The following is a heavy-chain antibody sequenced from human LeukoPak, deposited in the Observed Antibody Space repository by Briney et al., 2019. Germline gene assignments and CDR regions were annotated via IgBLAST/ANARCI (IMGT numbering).Heavy chain of an antibody. Sequence: GASVKVSCKASGGTFRSYAISWVRQAPGQGLEWMGWINPNSGGTNYAQKFQGRVTMTRDTSISTAYMELSRLRSDDTAVYYCARCPSIVGATPSGWFDPWGQGTLVTVSS. CDR1: GGTFRSYA. J-gene: IGHJ5*02. CDR3: ARCPSIVGATPSGWFDP. CDR2: INPNSGGT. V-gene: IGHV1-2*02. D-gene: IGHD1-26*01.